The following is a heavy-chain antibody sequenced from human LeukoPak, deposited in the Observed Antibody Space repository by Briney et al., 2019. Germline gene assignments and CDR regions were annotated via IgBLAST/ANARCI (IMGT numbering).Heavy chain of an antibody. CDR3: AKDRDMYYDFWSGYSPFDY. J-gene: IGHJ4*02. CDR1: GFTFSSYA. Sequence: GGSLRLSCAASGFTFSSYAMSWVRQAPGKGLEWVSAIIGSGGSTYYADSVKGRFTISRDNSKNTLYLQMNSLRAEDTAVYYCAKDRDMYYDFWSGYSPFDYWGQGTLVTVSS. D-gene: IGHD3-3*01. CDR2: IIGSGGST. V-gene: IGHV3-23*01.